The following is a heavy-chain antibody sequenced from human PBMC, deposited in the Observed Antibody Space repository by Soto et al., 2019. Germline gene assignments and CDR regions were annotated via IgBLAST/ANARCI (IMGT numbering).Heavy chain of an antibody. CDR2: ISGSGGNT. J-gene: IGHJ4*02. D-gene: IGHD6-19*01. Sequence: EVQLLESGGGLVQPGGSLRLSCAASGFTFSSYAMSWVRQAPGKGLEWVSVISGSGGNTYYADSVKGRFTISRDNSKNTLSLQMNSLRAEDTDVYYCAKGGSGWTIIFGYWGQGTLVTVSS. CDR3: AKGGSGWTIIFGY. V-gene: IGHV3-23*01. CDR1: GFTFSSYA.